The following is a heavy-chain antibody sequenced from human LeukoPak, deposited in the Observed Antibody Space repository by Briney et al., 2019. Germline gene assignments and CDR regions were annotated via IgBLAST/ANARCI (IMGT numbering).Heavy chain of an antibody. Sequence: PGGSLRLSCAASGFTFSSYEMNWVRQAPGKGLEWVSYISSSGSTIYYADSVKGRFTISIDNAKNSLYLQMNSLRAEDTAVYYCARADIAVAGTYDYWGQGTLVTVSS. D-gene: IGHD6-19*01. CDR3: ARADIAVAGTYDY. J-gene: IGHJ4*02. CDR2: ISSSGSTI. V-gene: IGHV3-48*03. CDR1: GFTFSSYE.